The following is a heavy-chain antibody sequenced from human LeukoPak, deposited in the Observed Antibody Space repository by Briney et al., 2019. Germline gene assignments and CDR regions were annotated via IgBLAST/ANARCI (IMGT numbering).Heavy chain of an antibody. V-gene: IGHV3-64*01. Sequence: GGSLRLSCAASGFPISSYAFHWVRQAPGQGLQYVAAINANGDKTYYANSVKGRFTISRDNSKSTLYLQMGSLRGEDTAVYYCARDPSSRGGFDYWGQGTLVTVSS. D-gene: IGHD6-13*01. J-gene: IGHJ4*02. CDR2: INANGDKT. CDR3: ARDPSSRGGFDY. CDR1: GFPISSYA.